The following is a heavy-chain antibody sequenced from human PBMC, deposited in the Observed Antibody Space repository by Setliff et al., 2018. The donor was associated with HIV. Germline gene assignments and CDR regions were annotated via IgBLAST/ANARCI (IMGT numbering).Heavy chain of an antibody. CDR3: ARDSYYYDSSGYYSTFDY. V-gene: IGHV1-18*01. J-gene: IGHJ4*02. D-gene: IGHD3-22*01. CDR2: INAGNGNT. CDR1: GYNFSSNG. Sequence: ASVKVSCKASGYNFSSNGISWVRQAPGQGLEWMGWINAGNGNTNYAQKLQGRVTMTTDTSTSTAYMELRSLRSDDTAVYYCARDSYYYDSSGYYSTFDYWGQGTLVTVSS.